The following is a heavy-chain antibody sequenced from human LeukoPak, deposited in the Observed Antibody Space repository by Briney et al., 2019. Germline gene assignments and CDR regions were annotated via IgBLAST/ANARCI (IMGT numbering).Heavy chain of an antibody. Sequence: ASVTVSCKASGYTFTGYYMHWVRQAPGQGLEWMGWINPNSGGTNYAQKFQGRVTMTRDTSISTAYMELSRLRSDDTAVYYCATTYSSSAEIDYWGQGTLVTVSS. CDR3: ATTYSSSAEIDY. CDR2: INPNSGGT. V-gene: IGHV1-2*02. D-gene: IGHD6-6*01. CDR1: GYTFTGYY. J-gene: IGHJ4*02.